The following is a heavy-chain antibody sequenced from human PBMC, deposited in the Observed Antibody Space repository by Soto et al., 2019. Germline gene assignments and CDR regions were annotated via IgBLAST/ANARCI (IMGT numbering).Heavy chain of an antibody. J-gene: IGHJ4*02. Sequence: QVQLRESGPGLVKTSESLSLTCTVSGDSITGSYWSWIRQPPGKTLEWIGYIYHSGTTTYTPSLKSRVTIAVDTSKNPSSLRLTSVSAADTALYYCARDTPYAAGSVAGWDYWGQGIVVTVS. CDR3: ARDTPYAAGSVAGWDY. CDR2: IYHSGTT. D-gene: IGHD1-26*01. CDR1: GDSITGSY. V-gene: IGHV4-59*01.